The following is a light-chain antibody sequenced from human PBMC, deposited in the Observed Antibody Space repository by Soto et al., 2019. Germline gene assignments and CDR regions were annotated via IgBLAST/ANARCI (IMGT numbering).Light chain of an antibody. Sequence: QSVLTQPPSVAGAPGQRVPISCTGSSSNIGAGDVVHWYQQRPGTPPKLLIYGDTNRPSGVPDRFSGSKSGTSASLAITGLQAEDEAHYYCQSYDSSLSGWVFGGGTKLTVL. J-gene: IGLJ3*02. CDR2: GDT. CDR1: SSNIGAGDV. V-gene: IGLV1-40*01. CDR3: QSYDSSLSGWV.